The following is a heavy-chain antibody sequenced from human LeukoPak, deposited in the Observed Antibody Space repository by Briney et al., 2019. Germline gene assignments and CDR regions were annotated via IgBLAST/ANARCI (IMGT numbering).Heavy chain of an antibody. Sequence: SETLSLTCAVSGGSISSSSYYWGWIRQPPGKGLEWIGSIYYSGSTYYNPSLKSRVTISVDTSKNQFSLQLNSVTPEDTAVYYCARMEGREMATIIDAFDIWGQGTMVTVSS. J-gene: IGHJ3*02. V-gene: IGHV4-39*01. CDR3: ARMEGREMATIIDAFDI. CDR2: IYYSGST. CDR1: GGSISSSSYY. D-gene: IGHD5-24*01.